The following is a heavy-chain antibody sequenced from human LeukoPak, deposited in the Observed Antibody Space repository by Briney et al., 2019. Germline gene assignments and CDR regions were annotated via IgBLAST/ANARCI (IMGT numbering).Heavy chain of an antibody. CDR1: RYTFTSYD. J-gene: IGHJ5*02. Sequence: ASVTVSCKASRYTFTSYDINWVRQATGQGLEWMGWMNPNSGNTDYAHPFQGRVTMTRSTSLSTAYMELSSLRSEDTAVYYCARGVGDDYGDYGFVNRQNWFDPWGQGTLVTVSS. V-gene: IGHV1-8*01. CDR3: ARGVGDDYGDYGFVNRQNWFDP. D-gene: IGHD4-17*01. CDR2: MNPNSGNT.